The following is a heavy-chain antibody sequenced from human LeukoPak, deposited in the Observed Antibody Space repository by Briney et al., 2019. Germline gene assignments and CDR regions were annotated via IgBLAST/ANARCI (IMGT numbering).Heavy chain of an antibody. Sequence: ASVKVSCKASGYTFTSYGINWVRQAPGQGLEWMGWISAYNGNTNYAQKLQGRVTMTTDTSTSTAYMELRSLRSDDTAVYYCARELNYYDSSGYLDYWGQGTLVTVSS. CDR1: GYTFTSYG. V-gene: IGHV1-18*01. CDR3: ARELNYYDSSGYLDY. J-gene: IGHJ4*02. D-gene: IGHD3-22*01. CDR2: ISAYNGNT.